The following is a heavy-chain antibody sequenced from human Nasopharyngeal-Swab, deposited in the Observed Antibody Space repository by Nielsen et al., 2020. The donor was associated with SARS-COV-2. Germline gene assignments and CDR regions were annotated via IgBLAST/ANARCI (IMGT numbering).Heavy chain of an antibody. CDR1: GYTFTSYA. V-gene: IGHV7-4-1*02. J-gene: IGHJ6*03. Sequence: ASVKVSCKASGYTFTSYAMNWVRQAPGQGLEWMGWINTNTGNPTYAQGFTGRFVFSLDTSVSTAYLQISSLKAEDTAVYYCARDAVFLWLGELSWHYYYYMDVWGKGTTVTVSS. CDR2: INTNTGNP. D-gene: IGHD3-10*01. CDR3: ARDAVFLWLGELSWHYYYYMDV.